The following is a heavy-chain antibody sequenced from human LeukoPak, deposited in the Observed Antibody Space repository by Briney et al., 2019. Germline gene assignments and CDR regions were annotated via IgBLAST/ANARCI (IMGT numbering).Heavy chain of an antibody. D-gene: IGHD6-13*01. CDR3: AGVIAAGSWIGY. CDR1: GFTFSSYG. J-gene: IGHJ4*02. V-gene: IGHV3-30*03. Sequence: PGGSLRLSCAASGFTFSSYGMHWVRQAPGKGLEWVAVISYDGSNKYYADSVKGRFTISRDNSKNTLYLQMNSLRAEDTAVYYCAGVIAAGSWIGYWGQGTLVTVSS. CDR2: ISYDGSNK.